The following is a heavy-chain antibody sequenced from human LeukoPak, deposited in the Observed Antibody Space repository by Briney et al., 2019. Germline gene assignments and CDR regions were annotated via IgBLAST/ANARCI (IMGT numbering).Heavy chain of an antibody. D-gene: IGHD6-19*01. CDR3: AAVVANGIYYFDY. V-gene: IGHV3-23*01. Sequence: GGSLRLSCAASGFTFSSYAMSWVRQAPGKGLEWVSAISGSGGSTYYADSVKGRFTISRDNSKNTLYQQMNSLRAEDTAVYYCAAVVANGIYYFDYWSQGTLVTVSS. CDR1: GFTFSSYA. CDR2: ISGSGGST. J-gene: IGHJ4*02.